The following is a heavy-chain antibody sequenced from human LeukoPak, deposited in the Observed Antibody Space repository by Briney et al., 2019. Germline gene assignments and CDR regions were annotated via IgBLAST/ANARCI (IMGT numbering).Heavy chain of an antibody. V-gene: IGHV3-33*01. CDR1: GFTFSSYG. CDR2: IWYDGSNK. J-gene: IGHJ4*02. D-gene: IGHD1-26*01. CDR3: ARDSIVGATTFDY. Sequence: GGSLRLSCAASGFTFSSYGMHWVRQAPGKGLEWVAVIWYDGSNKYYADSVKGRFTISRDNSKNTLYLQMNSLRDEDTAVYYCARDSIVGATTFDYWGQGTLVTVSS.